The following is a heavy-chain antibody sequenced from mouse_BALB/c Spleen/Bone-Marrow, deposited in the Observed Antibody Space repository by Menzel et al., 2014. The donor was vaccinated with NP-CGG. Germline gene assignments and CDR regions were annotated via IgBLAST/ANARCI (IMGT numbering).Heavy chain of an antibody. CDR1: GYTFTSYW. J-gene: IGHJ2*01. CDR3: ARHYRYDFDY. V-gene: IGHV1-7*01. D-gene: IGHD2-14*01. CDR2: INPSTGYT. Sequence: QVQLQQPGAELAKPGASVKMSCKASGYTFTSYWMHWVKQRPGQGLEWIGYINPSTGYTEYNQKFKDKATLTADKSSSTAYMQLSSLTSEDSAVYYWARHYRYDFDYWGQGTTLTVSS.